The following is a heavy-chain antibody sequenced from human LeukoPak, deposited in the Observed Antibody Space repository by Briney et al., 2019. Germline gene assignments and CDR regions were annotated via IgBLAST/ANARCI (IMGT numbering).Heavy chain of an antibody. CDR2: ISSSGSTI. D-gene: IGHD3-10*01. V-gene: IGHV3-11*01. Sequence: PGGSLRLSCEVSGFTFSDYYMSWIRQAPGMGLEWLSYISSSGSTIYYADSVKGRFTISRDSANNSLYLQMNGLRAEDTAVYFCARKTYGSEFYVDYWGQGTLVTVPS. CDR3: ARKTYGSEFYVDY. J-gene: IGHJ4*02. CDR1: GFTFSDYY.